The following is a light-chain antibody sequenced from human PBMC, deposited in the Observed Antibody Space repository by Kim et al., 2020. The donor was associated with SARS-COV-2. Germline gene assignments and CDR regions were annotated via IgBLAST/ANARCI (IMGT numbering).Light chain of an antibody. CDR2: GAS. J-gene: IGKJ4*01. V-gene: IGKV3-20*01. CDR1: QTVSSSY. CDR3: QQYYRSPLT. Sequence: EIVLTQSPGTLSLSPGERATLSCRASQTVSSSYLAWYQQRPGQAPRLLIFGASSRATGIPDRFSGSGSGTDFTLTISRLEPEDFAVYYCQQYYRSPLTFGGGTKLEI.